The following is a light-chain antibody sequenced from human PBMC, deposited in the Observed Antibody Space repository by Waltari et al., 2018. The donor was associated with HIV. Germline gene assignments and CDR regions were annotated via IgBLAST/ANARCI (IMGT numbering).Light chain of an antibody. CDR2: GNS. CDR3: QSYDSSLSGWV. J-gene: IGLJ3*02. CDR1: RSNIGAGYV. V-gene: IGLV1-40*01. Sequence: QSVLTQPPSVSGAPGQRVTIPCTGSRSNIGAGYVVHWYQQLPGTAPKLLIYGNSNRPSGVPDRFSGSKSGTSASLAITGLQAEDEADYYCQSYDSSLSGWVFGGGTKLTVL.